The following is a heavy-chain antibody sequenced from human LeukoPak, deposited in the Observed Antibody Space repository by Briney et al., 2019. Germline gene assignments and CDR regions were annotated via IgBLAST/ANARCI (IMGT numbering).Heavy chain of an antibody. CDR2: IIPILGIT. D-gene: IGHD6-13*01. J-gene: IGHJ4*02. CDR1: GGTFSSYA. V-gene: IGHV1-69*04. CDR3: ASMGPPLYSSR. Sequence: GASVKVSCKASGGTFSSYAISWVRQAPGQGLEWMGRIIPILGITNYAQKFQGRVTITADKSTSTAYMELSSLRSEDTAVYYCASMGPPLYSSRWGQGTLVTVSS.